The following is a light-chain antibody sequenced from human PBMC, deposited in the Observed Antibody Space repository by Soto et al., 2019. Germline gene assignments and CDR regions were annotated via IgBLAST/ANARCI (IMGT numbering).Light chain of an antibody. CDR2: DTS. CDR3: QQRSNWPPIT. CDR1: QSVSSS. Sequence: VVLTQSPATLSLSPGDTATLSCGASQSVSSSLAWYQQKPGQAPRLLIYDTSSRATGSPARFSGSGSGTDFTLTISSLEPEDFAVYYCQQRSNWPPITFGQGTRLEIK. J-gene: IGKJ5*01. V-gene: IGKV3-11*01.